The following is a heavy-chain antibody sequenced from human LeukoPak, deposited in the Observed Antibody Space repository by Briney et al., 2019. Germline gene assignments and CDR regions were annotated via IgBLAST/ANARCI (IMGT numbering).Heavy chain of an antibody. CDR1: GYTFTSYG. CDR2: ISAYNGNT. Sequence: ASVKVSCKASGYTFTSYGISWVRQAPGQGLEWMGWISAYNGNTNYAQKLQGRVTMTTDTSTSTACMELRGLRSDDTAVYYCARDQSGKVLRYFDWSDLYDYWGQGTLVTVSS. CDR3: ARDQSGKVLRYFDWSDLYDY. J-gene: IGHJ4*02. V-gene: IGHV1-18*04. D-gene: IGHD3-9*01.